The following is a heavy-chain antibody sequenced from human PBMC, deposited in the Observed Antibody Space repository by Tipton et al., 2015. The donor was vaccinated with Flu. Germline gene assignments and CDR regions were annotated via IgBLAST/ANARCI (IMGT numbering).Heavy chain of an antibody. CDR1: GYYISSGYY. D-gene: IGHD3-10*01. CDR2: ISHSGRT. V-gene: IGHV4-38-2*01. J-gene: IGHJ4*02. CDR3: ARSTYYYGSGSSDY. Sequence: TLSLTCAVSGYYISSGYYWGWIRQPPGKGLEWIGCISHSGRTYYNPSLKSRVTISLDTAKNQFSQRLTSVTAADTAVYYCARSTYYYGSGSSDYWGQGTLVTVSS.